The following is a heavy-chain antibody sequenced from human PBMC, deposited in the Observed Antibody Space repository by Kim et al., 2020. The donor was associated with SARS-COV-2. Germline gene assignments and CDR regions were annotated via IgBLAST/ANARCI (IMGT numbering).Heavy chain of an antibody. V-gene: IGHV4-59*01. CDR3: ARAGIQLWSNSYFDL. D-gene: IGHD5-18*01. J-gene: IGHJ2*01. Sequence: TPALKSRVTIAVDTSKNQLSLKLSSVTAADTAVYYCARAGIQLWSNSYFDLWGRGTLVTVSS.